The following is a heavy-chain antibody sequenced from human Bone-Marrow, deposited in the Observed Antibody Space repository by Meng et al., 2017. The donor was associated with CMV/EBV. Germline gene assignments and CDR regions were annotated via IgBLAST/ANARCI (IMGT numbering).Heavy chain of an antibody. CDR2: IYYSGST. CDR3: ARGGSGWYGGWFDP. D-gene: IGHD6-19*01. Sequence: SETLSLTCTVSGGSISSYYWSWIRQPPGKGLEWIGYIYYSGSTNYNPSLKRRVTISVDTSKNQFSLKLSSVTAADTAVYYCARGGSGWYGGWFDPWGQGTLVTVSS. V-gene: IGHV4-59*01. J-gene: IGHJ5*02. CDR1: GGSISSYY.